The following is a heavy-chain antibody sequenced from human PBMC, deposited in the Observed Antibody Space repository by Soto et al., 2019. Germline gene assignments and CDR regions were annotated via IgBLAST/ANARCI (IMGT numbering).Heavy chain of an antibody. CDR2: FSSGGGGT. D-gene: IGHD2-15*01. CDR1: GFTFSNYA. CDR3: TKANRYCSGANCFTFDY. Sequence: EVQLLESGGGLLQPGGSLRLSCTASGFTFSNYAMSWVRQAPGKGLEWVSTFSSGGGGTYYADSVKGRFTISRDNSKNTQSLQMNRLRAEDTAVYYCTKANRYCSGANCFTFDYWGLGTLVTVSS. J-gene: IGHJ4*02. V-gene: IGHV3-23*01.